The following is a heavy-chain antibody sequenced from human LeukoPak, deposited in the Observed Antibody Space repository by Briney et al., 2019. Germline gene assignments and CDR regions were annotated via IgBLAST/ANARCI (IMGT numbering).Heavy chain of an antibody. CDR3: ALGRRWYGPYDAFDI. Sequence: PSETLSLTCTVSGGSISSSSYYWGWIRQPPGKGLEWIGYIYYSGSTNYNPSLKSRVTISVDTSKNQFSLKLSSVTAADTAVYYCALGRRWYGPYDAFDIWGQGTMVTVSS. J-gene: IGHJ3*02. D-gene: IGHD6-13*01. CDR1: GGSISSSSYY. V-gene: IGHV4-61*05. CDR2: IYYSGST.